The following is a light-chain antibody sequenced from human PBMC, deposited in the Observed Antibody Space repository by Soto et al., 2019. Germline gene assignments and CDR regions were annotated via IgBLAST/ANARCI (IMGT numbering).Light chain of an antibody. Sequence: ALTQPASVSGSPGQSITISCTGTSSDVGAYKYVSWYQVHPGKAPKLIIYEVRSRPSVVSDRFSGSKSGNTASLTISGLQAEDEANYYCSSYTSTCTLVFGGGTKVTVL. CDR2: EVR. CDR3: SSYTSTCTLV. CDR1: SSDVGAYKY. V-gene: IGLV2-14*01. J-gene: IGLJ3*02.